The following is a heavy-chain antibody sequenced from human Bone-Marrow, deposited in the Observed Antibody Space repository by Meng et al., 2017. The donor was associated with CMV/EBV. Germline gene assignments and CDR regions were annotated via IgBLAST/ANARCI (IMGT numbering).Heavy chain of an antibody. Sequence: GESLKISCKASGYTFTSYDINWVRQATGQGLELMGWMNPNSGNTGYAQKFQGRVTMTRNTSISTAYMELSSLRSEDTAVYYCARPKSSGYLWDAFDIWGQGTMVTFSS. CDR3: ARPKSSGYLWDAFDI. CDR2: MNPNSGNT. V-gene: IGHV1-8*01. J-gene: IGHJ3*02. D-gene: IGHD3-22*01. CDR1: GYTFTSYD.